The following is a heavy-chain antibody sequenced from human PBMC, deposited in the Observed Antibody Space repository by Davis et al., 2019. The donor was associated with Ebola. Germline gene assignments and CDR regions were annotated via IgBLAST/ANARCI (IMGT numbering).Heavy chain of an antibody. J-gene: IGHJ6*02. CDR3: ARDPYSSSSGDLYYYYYGMDV. CDR2: ISYDGSNK. D-gene: IGHD6-6*01. Sequence: GESLKISCAASGFTFSSYSMNWVRQAPGKGLEWLAVISYDGSNKYYADSVKGRFTISRDNSKNTLYLQMNSLRAEDTAVYYCARDPYSSSSGDLYYYYYGMDVWGQGTTVTVSS. V-gene: IGHV3-30*03. CDR1: GFTFSSYS.